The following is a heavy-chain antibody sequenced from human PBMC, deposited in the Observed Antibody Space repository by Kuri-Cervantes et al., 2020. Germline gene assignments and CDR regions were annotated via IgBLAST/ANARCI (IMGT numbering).Heavy chain of an antibody. CDR2: IKSKTDGGTT. V-gene: IGHV3-15*01. J-gene: IGHJ3*02. CDR1: GFTFSNAW. Sequence: GESLKISCAASGFTFSNAWMSWVRQAPGKGLEWVGRIKSKTDGGTTDYAAPVKGRFTISRDDSKNTLYLQMNSLRAEDTAVYYCANLGGYCSGGTCYGAFDIWGQGTMVTVSS. D-gene: IGHD2-15*01. CDR3: ANLGGYCSGGTCYGAFDI.